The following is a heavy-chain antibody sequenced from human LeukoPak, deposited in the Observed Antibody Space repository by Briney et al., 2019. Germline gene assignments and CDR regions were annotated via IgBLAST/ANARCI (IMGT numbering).Heavy chain of an antibody. CDR3: ARSPPNYYDFWSGYYEGDYYGMDV. D-gene: IGHD3-3*01. Sequence: SETLSLTCTVSGGSISSYYWSWLRQPPGKGLEWIGYIYYSGSTNYNPSLKSRVTISVDTSKNQFSLKLSSVTAADTAVYYCARSPPNYYDFWSGYYEGDYYGMDVWGQGTTVTVSS. CDR1: GGSISSYY. CDR2: IYYSGST. V-gene: IGHV4-59*01. J-gene: IGHJ6*02.